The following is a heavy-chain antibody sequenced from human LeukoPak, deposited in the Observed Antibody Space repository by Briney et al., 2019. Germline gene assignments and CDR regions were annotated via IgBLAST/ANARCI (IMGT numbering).Heavy chain of an antibody. D-gene: IGHD6-25*01. Sequence: ASVKVSCTASGYTFTGYYMHWVRQAPGQGLEWMGWINPNSGGTNYAQKFQGRITMTRDTSSSTAYMELSRLRSDDTAVYYCARFIGSHNSDSSWFDPWGQGTLVTVSS. CDR1: GYTFTGYY. J-gene: IGHJ5*02. V-gene: IGHV1-2*02. CDR2: INPNSGGT. CDR3: ARFIGSHNSDSSWFDP.